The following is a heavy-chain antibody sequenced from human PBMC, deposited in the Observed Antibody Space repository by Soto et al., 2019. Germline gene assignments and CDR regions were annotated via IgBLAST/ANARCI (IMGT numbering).Heavy chain of an antibody. V-gene: IGHV3-30-3*01. D-gene: IGHD6-19*01. CDR2: ISYDGSNK. CDR3: ARDSLRIAVAYYFDY. CDR1: GFTFSSYA. J-gene: IGHJ4*02. Sequence: QVQLLESGGGVVQPGRSLRLSCAASGFTFSSYAMHWVRQAPGKGLEWVAVISYDGSNKYYADSVKGRFTISRDNSKNTLYLQMNSLRAEDTAVYYCARDSLRIAVAYYFDYWGQGTLVTVSS.